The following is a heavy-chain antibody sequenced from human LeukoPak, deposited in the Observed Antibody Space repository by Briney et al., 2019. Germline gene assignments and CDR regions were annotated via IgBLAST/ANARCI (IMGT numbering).Heavy chain of an antibody. D-gene: IGHD2-15*01. Sequence: GASVKVSCKASGYTFTGYYIHWVRQAPGQGLEWMGWINPNSGGTNYVQKLQGRVTMTRYTSISTGYMELSRVRSDDTAVYYCARWDCSGGSCYDAFDIWGQGTMVTVS. CDR3: ARWDCSGGSCYDAFDI. V-gene: IGHV1-2*02. J-gene: IGHJ3*02. CDR1: GYTFTGYY. CDR2: INPNSGGT.